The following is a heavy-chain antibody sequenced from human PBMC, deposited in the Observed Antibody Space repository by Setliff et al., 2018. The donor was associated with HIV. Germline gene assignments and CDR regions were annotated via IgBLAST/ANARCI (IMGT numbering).Heavy chain of an antibody. CDR3: ARSRTSSGYYGVTGYGMDV. CDR1: GGSISSDY. CDR2: IYYSGST. J-gene: IGHJ6*02. D-gene: IGHD3-22*01. V-gene: IGHV4-59*01. Sequence: SETLSLTCTVSGGSISSDYWSWIRQPPGKGLEWIGYIYYSGSTNYNPSLKSRVTISVATPKNQFSLKLNSVTTADTAVYYCARSRTSSGYYGVTGYGMDVWGQGTTVTVSS.